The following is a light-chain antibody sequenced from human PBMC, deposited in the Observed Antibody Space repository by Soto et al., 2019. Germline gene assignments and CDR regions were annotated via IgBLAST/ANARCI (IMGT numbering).Light chain of an antibody. CDR1: SSDVGGYNY. CDR3: SSYTSSSTLVV. CDR2: DVS. V-gene: IGLV2-14*01. Sequence: QSALTQPASVSGSPGQSITISCTGTSSDVGGYNYVSWYQQHPGKAPKLMIYDVSNRPSGXXNRXSGSKSGNTASLTISGLQAEDEADYYCSSYTSSSTLVVFGGGTKLTVL. J-gene: IGLJ2*01.